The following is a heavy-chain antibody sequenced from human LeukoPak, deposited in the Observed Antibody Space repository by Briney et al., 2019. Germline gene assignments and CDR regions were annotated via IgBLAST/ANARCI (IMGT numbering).Heavy chain of an antibody. CDR1: GFTFSSYA. J-gene: IGHJ6*02. CDR3: ARGGYYDSSGTYYYYGMDV. V-gene: IGHV3-30-3*01. CDR2: ISYDGSNK. D-gene: IGHD3-22*01. Sequence: GGSMRLSCAASGFTFSSYAMHWVRQAPGKGLEWVAVISYDGSNKYYADSVKGRFTISRDNSKNTLYLQMNSLRAEDTAVYYCARGGYYDSSGTYYYYGMDVWGQGATVTVSS.